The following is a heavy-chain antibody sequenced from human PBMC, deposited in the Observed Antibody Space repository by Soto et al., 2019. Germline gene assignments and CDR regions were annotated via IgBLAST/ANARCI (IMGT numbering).Heavy chain of an antibody. CDR2: IIPIFGTA. V-gene: IGHV1-69*01. Sequence: QVQLVQSGAEVKKPGSSVKVSCKASGGTFSSYAISWVRQAPGQGLEWMGGIIPIFGTANYAQKFQGRVTITADESTSTDYMELRSLRYEDTAVYYCARDHGDSIGYYLYYFDYWGQGTLVTVST. J-gene: IGHJ4*02. CDR3: ARDHGDSIGYYLYYFDY. CDR1: GGTFSSYA. D-gene: IGHD3-22*01.